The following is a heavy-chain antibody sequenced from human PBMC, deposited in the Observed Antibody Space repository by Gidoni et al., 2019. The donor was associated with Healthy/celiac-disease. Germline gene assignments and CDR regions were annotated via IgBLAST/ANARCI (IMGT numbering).Heavy chain of an antibody. Sequence: QVQLQQWGAGLLKPSETLSLTCAVYRGSFSGYYWSGIRRPPGKGLEWIGEINLSVSNNYNPSLMSRVTISVDTSKNQFSLKLSSVTAADTAVYYCARGGRWGPSHYWGQGTLVTVSS. CDR1: RGSFSGYY. J-gene: IGHJ4*02. CDR3: ARGGRWGPSHY. D-gene: IGHD3-16*01. V-gene: IGHV4-34*01. CDR2: INLSVSN.